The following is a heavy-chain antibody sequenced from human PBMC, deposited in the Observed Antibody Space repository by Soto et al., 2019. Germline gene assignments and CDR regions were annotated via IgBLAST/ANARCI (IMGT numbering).Heavy chain of an antibody. J-gene: IGHJ5*02. CDR3: AKQQAGDQRFGYKFDP. D-gene: IGHD3-10*01. Sequence: SDSLWMTCAVSGGSNRSSNWSSWIRQPPGKGLEWIGEIYHSGSTNYNPSLKSRVTISRDNSKNTLYLQMNSLRAEDTAVYYCAKQQAGDQRFGYKFDPWGQGTLFTVFS. CDR2: IYHSGST. V-gene: IGHV4-4*02. CDR1: GGSNRSSNW.